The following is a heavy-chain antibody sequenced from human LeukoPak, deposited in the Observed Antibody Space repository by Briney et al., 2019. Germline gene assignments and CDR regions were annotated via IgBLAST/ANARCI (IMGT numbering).Heavy chain of an antibody. CDR2: MKPNSGNA. CDR3: ARGDSGGYPLGY. D-gene: IGHD3-22*01. Sequence: ASVKVSCKASGYTFINYDINWVRQASGQGLEWMGWMKPNSGNAGYAQKLQGRVTITRSTSISTAYMELSNLRSEDTAVYYCARGDSGGYPLGYWGQGTLVTVSS. J-gene: IGHJ4*02. V-gene: IGHV1-8*03. CDR1: GYTFINYD.